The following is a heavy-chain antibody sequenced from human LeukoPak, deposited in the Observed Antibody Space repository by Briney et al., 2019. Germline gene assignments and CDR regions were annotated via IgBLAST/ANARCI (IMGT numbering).Heavy chain of an antibody. Sequence: PGGSLRLSCVASGFSFSSYGMHWVRQSPGKGLEWVAIISYDGSNEYYEDSVKGRFTISRDNSKNTLYLEVNSLRAEDTAVFYCAKDQSRWFVNIVSTGSAFDAWGQGTLVTVSS. CDR1: GFSFSSYG. D-gene: IGHD5/OR15-5a*01. CDR3: AKDQSRWFVNIVSTGSAFDA. V-gene: IGHV3-30*18. J-gene: IGHJ4*02. CDR2: ISYDGSNE.